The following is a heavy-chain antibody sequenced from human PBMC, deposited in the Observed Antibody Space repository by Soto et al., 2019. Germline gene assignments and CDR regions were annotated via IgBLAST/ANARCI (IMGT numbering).Heavy chain of an antibody. CDR2: IIPLFGTT. Sequence: SVKVSCKAYGGTFSSYGISWVRQAPGQGLEWMGGIIPLFGTTNFAHKFKGRVTITADESTSTVYMELSSLRFEDTAIYYCARAHGSSWYNWFDPWGQGTLVTVSS. D-gene: IGHD6-19*01. CDR1: GGTFSSYG. CDR3: ARAHGSSWYNWFDP. J-gene: IGHJ5*02. V-gene: IGHV1-69*13.